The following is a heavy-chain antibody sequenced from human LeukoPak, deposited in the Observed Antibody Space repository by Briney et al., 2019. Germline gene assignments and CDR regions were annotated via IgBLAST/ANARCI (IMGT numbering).Heavy chain of an antibody. V-gene: IGHV3-7*01. D-gene: IGHD3-16*01. Sequence: GGSLRLSCAGSGFIFSRSSMTWVRQPPGKGLEWAATINPDGSMKWYLDSVNGRFTISRDNSDNAVFLQMNSLRVEDMAVYYCAKLLGDVTTLDYWGQGILVTVSS. J-gene: IGHJ4*02. CDR3: AKLLGDVTTLDY. CDR1: GFIFSRSS. CDR2: INPDGSMK.